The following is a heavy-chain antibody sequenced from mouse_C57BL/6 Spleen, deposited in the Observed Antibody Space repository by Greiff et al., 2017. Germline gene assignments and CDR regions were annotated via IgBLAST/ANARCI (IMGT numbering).Heavy chain of an antibody. Sequence: VQLQQSGAELVRPGASVTLSCKASGYTFTDYEMHWVKQTPVHGLEWIGAIDPETGGTAYNQKFKGKAILTADKSSSTAYMELRSLTSEDSAVYYCTRRGTTVRTYFDYWGQGTTLTVSS. J-gene: IGHJ2*01. D-gene: IGHD1-1*01. CDR3: TRRGTTVRTYFDY. CDR2: IDPETGGT. CDR1: GYTFTDYE. V-gene: IGHV1-15*01.